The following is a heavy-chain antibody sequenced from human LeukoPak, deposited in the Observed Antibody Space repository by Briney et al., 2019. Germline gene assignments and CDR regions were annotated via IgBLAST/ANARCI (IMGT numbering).Heavy chain of an antibody. CDR2: ISSSGSTI. CDR3: ARDGNCSGGSCYSGYYYYSMDV. Sequence: GGSLRLSCAASGFTFSDYYMSWTRQAPGKGLEWVSYISSSGSTIYYADSVKGRFTISRDNAKNSLYLQMNSLRAEDTAVYYCARDGNCSGGSCYSGYYYYSMDVWGKGTTVTVSS. V-gene: IGHV3-11*01. CDR1: GFTFSDYY. J-gene: IGHJ6*03. D-gene: IGHD2-15*01.